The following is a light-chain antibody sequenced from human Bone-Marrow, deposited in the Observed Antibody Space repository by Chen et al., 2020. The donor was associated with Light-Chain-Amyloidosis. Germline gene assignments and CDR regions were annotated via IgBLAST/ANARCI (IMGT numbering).Light chain of an antibody. CDR1: SSDVGGDNH. Sequence: QSALTQPASVSGSPGQSITISCTGTSSDVGGDNHVSWYQQHPDKAPKLMIYEVTNRPSWFPGRFASSKSDNTASLTISGLQSEDEADYFCRSYTITNTRVFGSGTRVTVL. V-gene: IGLV2-14*01. CDR2: EVT. CDR3: RSYTITNTRV. J-gene: IGLJ1*01.